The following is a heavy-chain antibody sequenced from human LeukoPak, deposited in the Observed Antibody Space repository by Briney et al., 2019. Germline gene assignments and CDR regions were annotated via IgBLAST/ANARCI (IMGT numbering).Heavy chain of an antibody. CDR3: ARAHLKTYYYGSGCLQADPETFDFDY. Sequence: SETLSLTCTVSGGSISSYFWSWSRQPPGKGLEWIGYIYYSGSTNYNPSLKSRVTISVDTSKNQFSLKLSSVTAADTAVYYCARAHLKTYYYGSGCLQADPETFDFDYWGQGTLVTVSS. CDR1: GGSISSYF. J-gene: IGHJ4*02. CDR2: IYYSGST. D-gene: IGHD3-10*01. V-gene: IGHV4-59*01.